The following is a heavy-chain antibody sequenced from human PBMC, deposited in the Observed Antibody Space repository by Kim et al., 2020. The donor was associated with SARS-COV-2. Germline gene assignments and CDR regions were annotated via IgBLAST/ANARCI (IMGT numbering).Heavy chain of an antibody. J-gene: IGHJ6*02. Sequence: GGSLRLSCAASGFTFSSYAMHWVRQAPGKGLEWVAVISYDGSNKYYADSVKGRFTISRDNSKNTLYLQMNSLRAEDTAVYYCARDLQRIMITFGDYYYYGMDVWGQGTTVTVSS. CDR2: ISYDGSNK. V-gene: IGHV3-30-3*01. CDR3: ARDLQRIMITFGDYYYYGMDV. D-gene: IGHD3-16*01. CDR1: GFTFSSYA.